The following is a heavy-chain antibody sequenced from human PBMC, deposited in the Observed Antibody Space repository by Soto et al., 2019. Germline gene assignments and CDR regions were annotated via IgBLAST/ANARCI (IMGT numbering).Heavy chain of an antibody. J-gene: IGHJ6*03. CDR3: ARGRQYCSSTSCYGVPRITGTKSPPYYYYYMDV. CDR1: GGTFSSYT. Sequence: ASVKVSCKASGGTFSSYTISWVRQAPGQGLEWMGRIIPILGIANYAQKSQGRVTITADKSTSTAYMELSSLRSEDTAMYYCARGRQYCSSTSCYGVPRITGTKSPPYYYYYMDVWGKGTTVTVSS. V-gene: IGHV1-69*02. CDR2: IIPILGIA. D-gene: IGHD2-2*01.